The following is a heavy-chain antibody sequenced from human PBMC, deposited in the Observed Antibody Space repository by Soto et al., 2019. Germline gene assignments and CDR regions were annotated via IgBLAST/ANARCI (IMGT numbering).Heavy chain of an antibody. D-gene: IGHD1-26*01. CDR1: GFTFSMYW. Sequence: PRLSCAASGFTFSMYWMHWVRQVPGKGPEWVSRINDDGSSTNYADSVKGRFTISGDNAKNSLYLQMNSLRAEDTAVYYCVRHWLATREFDYWGQGTLVTVSS. CDR3: VRHWLATREFDY. J-gene: IGHJ4*02. V-gene: IGHV3-74*01. CDR2: INDDGSST.